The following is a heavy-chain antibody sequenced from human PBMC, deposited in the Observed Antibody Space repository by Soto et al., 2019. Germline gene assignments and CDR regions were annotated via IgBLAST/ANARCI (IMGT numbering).Heavy chain of an antibody. CDR1: GYSFTSYW. D-gene: IGHD6-25*01. CDR3: AKIGISSQQREGYYYYCGMDV. CDR2: IYPGDSDT. V-gene: IGHV5-51*01. Sequence: ESLKISCKGSGYSFTSYWIGWVREMPGKGLEWMGIIYPGDSDTRYSPSFQGQVTISADKSISTAYLQWSSLKASDTAMYYCAKIGISSQQREGYYYYCGMDVWGEGTRV. J-gene: IGHJ6*01.